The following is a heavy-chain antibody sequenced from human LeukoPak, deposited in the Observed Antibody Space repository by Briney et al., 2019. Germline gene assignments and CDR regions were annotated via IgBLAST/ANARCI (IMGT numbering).Heavy chain of an antibody. CDR2: IIPILGIA. J-gene: IGHJ4*02. D-gene: IGHD4-17*01. CDR3: AKSMRGATVTTYPF. CDR1: GGTFSSYA. V-gene: IGHV1-69*04. Sequence: VASVKVSCKASGGTFSSYAIGWVRQAPGQGLEWMGRIIPILGIANYAQKFQGRVTITADKSTSTAYMELSSLRSEDTAVYYCAKSMRGATVTTYPFWGQGTLVTVSS.